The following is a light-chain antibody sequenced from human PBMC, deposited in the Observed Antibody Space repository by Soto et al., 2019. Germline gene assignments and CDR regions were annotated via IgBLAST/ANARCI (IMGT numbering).Light chain of an antibody. Sequence: QSVLTQPPSVSGAPGQRVAFSCIGSSSNIGAGYDVHWYKQVPGRAPKLLIYGNTNRPSGVPDRFSGSKSGTSASLAITGLQAEDEADYYCLSFDSSLSVVFGGGTKLTVL. V-gene: IGLV1-40*01. CDR2: GNT. J-gene: IGLJ2*01. CDR1: SSNIGAGYD. CDR3: LSFDSSLSVV.